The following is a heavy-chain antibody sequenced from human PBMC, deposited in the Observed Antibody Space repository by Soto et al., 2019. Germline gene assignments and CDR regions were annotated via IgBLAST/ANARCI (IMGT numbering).Heavy chain of an antibody. J-gene: IGHJ6*02. CDR1: GFTFSPYA. D-gene: IGHD3-16*01. CDR2: ISGSGGST. V-gene: IGHV3-23*01. Sequence: EVQLLESGGGLVQPGGSLRLYCAANGFTFSPYAMSWVRQAPGKGLEWVSSISGSGGSTHYADSEKGRFTVSRDNSKRALSQQMSSLIKDDTATYYCAKGLRRLLRAQYYYGLDVWGRGTTVTVSS. CDR3: AKGLRRLLRAQYYYGLDV.